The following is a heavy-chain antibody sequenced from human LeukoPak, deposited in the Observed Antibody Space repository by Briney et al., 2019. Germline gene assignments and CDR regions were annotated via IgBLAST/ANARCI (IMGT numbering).Heavy chain of an antibody. Sequence: SETLSLTCTVSGDSINNYYWAWIRQPPGKGLEWIAYMQASGGTNSNPSLKSRVTMSLDTAQNRVSLRLSSVTAADSAVYFCARVYGWYAVHHWGRGTLVTVSS. V-gene: IGHV4-4*09. CDR3: ARVYGWYAVHH. J-gene: IGHJ5*02. CDR2: MQASGGT. CDR1: GDSINNYY. D-gene: IGHD6-19*01.